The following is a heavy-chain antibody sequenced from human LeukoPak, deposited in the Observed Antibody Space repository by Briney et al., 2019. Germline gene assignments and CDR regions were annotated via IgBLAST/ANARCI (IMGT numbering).Heavy chain of an antibody. CDR1: GGSIGSSTYY. J-gene: IGHJ3*02. D-gene: IGHD1-26*01. CDR2: IYYSGST. Sequence: SETLSLTCTVSGGSIGSSTYYWGWIRQPPGKELECIGSIYYSGSTYYNPSLKSRVTISLDTSKNQFSLKLSSVTAADTAVYYCARHKQSGTYYDAFDIWGQGTMVTVSS. CDR3: ARHKQSGTYYDAFDI. V-gene: IGHV4-39*01.